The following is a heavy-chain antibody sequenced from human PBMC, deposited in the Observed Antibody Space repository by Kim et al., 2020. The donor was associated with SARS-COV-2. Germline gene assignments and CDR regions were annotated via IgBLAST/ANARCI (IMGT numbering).Heavy chain of an antibody. J-gene: IGHJ4*02. CDR2: VKTKTDGGTT. CDR1: GFTFTNAW. Sequence: GGSLRLSCAASGFTFTNAWLTWVRQAPGKGLEWVGRVKTKTDGGTTDYAAPVKGRFTISRDDSKNTVYLQMNSLKTEATAVYSCATGLYSNQPRWGQGTL. CDR3: ATGLYSNQPR. D-gene: IGHD6-13*01. V-gene: IGHV3-15*01.